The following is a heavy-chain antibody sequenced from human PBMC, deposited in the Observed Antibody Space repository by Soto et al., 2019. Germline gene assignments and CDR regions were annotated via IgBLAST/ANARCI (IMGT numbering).Heavy chain of an antibody. J-gene: IGHJ6*02. V-gene: IGHV5-51*01. CDR1: GYSFTNYW. Sequence: GESLKISCQGFGYSFTNYWIVWARQMPGKGLEWVGSIYPGDSDTRYSPSFQGRVTISADKSISTAYLQWNTLKASDTAMYFCARHKGYCSSDSCYGMDVWGQGATVTVSS. CDR2: IYPGDSDT. D-gene: IGHD2-2*01. CDR3: ARHKGYCSSDSCYGMDV.